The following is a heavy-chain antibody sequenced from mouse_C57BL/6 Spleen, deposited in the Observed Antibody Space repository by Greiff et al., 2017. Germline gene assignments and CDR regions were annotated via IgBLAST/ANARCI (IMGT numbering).Heavy chain of an antibody. Sequence: EVQRVESGGGLVQPGGSLSLSCAASGFTFTDYYMSWVRQPPGKALEWLGFIRNKANGYTTEYSASVKGRFTISRDNSQSILYLQMNALRAEDSATYYCARYTITHYFDYWGQGTTLTVSS. CDR3: ARYTITHYFDY. CDR1: GFTFTDYY. J-gene: IGHJ2*01. V-gene: IGHV7-3*01. D-gene: IGHD2-4*01. CDR2: IRNKANGYTT.